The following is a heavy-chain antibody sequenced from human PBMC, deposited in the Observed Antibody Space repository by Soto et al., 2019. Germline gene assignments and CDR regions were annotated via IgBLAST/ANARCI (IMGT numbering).Heavy chain of an antibody. CDR2: ISFDGSNK. J-gene: IGHJ4*02. CDR1: GFSFSSFG. D-gene: IGHD3-10*01. Sequence: QVQLVESGGGVVQPGRSLRLSCATSGFSFSSFGLHWVRQAPGKGLEWVAVISFDGSNKYYVDSVKGRFTISRDNSKNTLYLQMNSLRAEDTAVYYCAKCFSRDRPMAVDYLGQGTRVTVSS. V-gene: IGHV3-30*18. CDR3: AKCFSRDRPMAVDY.